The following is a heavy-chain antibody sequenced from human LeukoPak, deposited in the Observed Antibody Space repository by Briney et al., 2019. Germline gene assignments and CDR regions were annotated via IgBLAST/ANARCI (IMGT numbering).Heavy chain of an antibody. CDR3: ARLAYGANFFDD. J-gene: IGHJ4*02. D-gene: IGHD4-23*01. CDR2: ISAYNGNT. Sequence: ASVKVSCKASGHTFTTSGVSWVRQAPGQGLEWMGWISAYNGNTNYAQKLQGRVTMTTDTSTSTAYMELRNLRSDDTAVYYCARLAYGANFFDDWGQGTLVTVSS. CDR1: GHTFTTSG. V-gene: IGHV1-18*01.